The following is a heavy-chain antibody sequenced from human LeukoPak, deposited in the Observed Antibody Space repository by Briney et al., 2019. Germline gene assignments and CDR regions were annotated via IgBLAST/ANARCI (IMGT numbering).Heavy chain of an antibody. D-gene: IGHD1-1*01. CDR1: GYTFTGYY. Sequence: ASVNVSCKASGYTFTGYYMHWVRQAPGQGLEWMGWINPNSGGTNYAQKFQGRVTMTRDTSISTAYMELSRLRSDDTAVYYCARIPKEPYYFDYWGQGTLVTVSS. V-gene: IGHV1-2*02. J-gene: IGHJ4*02. CDR3: ARIPKEPYYFDY. CDR2: INPNSGGT.